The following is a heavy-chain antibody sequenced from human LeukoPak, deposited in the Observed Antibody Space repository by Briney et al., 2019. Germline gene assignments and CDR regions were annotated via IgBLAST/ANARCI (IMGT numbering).Heavy chain of an antibody. V-gene: IGHV3-7*01. D-gene: IGHD3-22*01. CDR3: ARDPTAYYDSSGYYLNTIDF. J-gene: IGHJ4*02. CDR1: GFTFSTSW. CDR2: TKQDGTES. Sequence: GGSLRLSCAASGFTFSTSWMGWVRQVPGKGLEWVANTKQDGTESQYVDTVKGRFTISRDNTKNSLFLQMNSLTTEDTAVYYCARDPTAYYDSSGYYLNTIDFWGQGTLVTVSS.